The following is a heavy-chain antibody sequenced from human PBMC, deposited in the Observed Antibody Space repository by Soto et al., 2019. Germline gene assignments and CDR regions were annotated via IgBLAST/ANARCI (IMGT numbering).Heavy chain of an antibody. V-gene: IGHV3-15*01. CDR1: GFPFSNAW. Sequence: PGGSLRLSCAASGFPFSNAWMSWVRQAPGKGLEWVGRIKSKTDGGTTDYAAPVKGRFTISRDDSKNTLYLQMNSLKTEDTAVYYCTTDEYCSGGSCYGYWGQGTLVTVSS. J-gene: IGHJ4*02. CDR2: IKSKTDGGTT. D-gene: IGHD2-15*01. CDR3: TTDEYCSGGSCYGY.